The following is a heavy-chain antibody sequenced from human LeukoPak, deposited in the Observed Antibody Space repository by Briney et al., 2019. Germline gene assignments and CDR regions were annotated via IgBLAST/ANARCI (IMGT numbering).Heavy chain of an antibody. CDR1: GGSISSYY. D-gene: IGHD3-16*02. V-gene: IGHV4-30-4*08. J-gene: IGHJ3*02. CDR3: ARVNYDYVWGSYRYDAFDI. Sequence: PSETLSLTCTVSGGSISSYYWSWIRQPPGKGLEWIGYIYYSGSTYYNPSLKSRVTISVDTSKNQFSLKLGSVTAADTAVYYCARVNYDYVWGSYRYDAFDIWGQGTMVTVSS. CDR2: IYYSGST.